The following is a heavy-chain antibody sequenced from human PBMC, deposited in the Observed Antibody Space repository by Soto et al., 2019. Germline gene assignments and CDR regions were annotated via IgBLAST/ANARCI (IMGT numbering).Heavy chain of an antibody. CDR3: AREFYYDSSGIGFDS. CDR1: GGSLSCYY. Sequence: SETLSLTCTVSGGSLSCYYWSWIRQPPGKGLEWIGDFYSSGSPHHNPSLKNRVSISEDRSKNEFSLKLSSVTAADTAIYYCAREFYYDSSGIGFDSWGQGTLVTVSS. V-gene: IGHV4-59*01. CDR2: FYSSGSP. D-gene: IGHD3-22*01. J-gene: IGHJ4*02.